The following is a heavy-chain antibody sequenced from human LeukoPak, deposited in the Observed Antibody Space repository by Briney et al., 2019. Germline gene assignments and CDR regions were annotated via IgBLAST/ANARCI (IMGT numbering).Heavy chain of an antibody. CDR2: VYYTGST. J-gene: IGHJ4*02. V-gene: IGHV4-59*01. D-gene: IGHD4-17*01. Sequence: SETLSLTCTVSGASMNNYYWTWIRQPPGKGLECIGYVYYTGSTYYNPSLKSRATISVDTSRKQFSLKLKSVTAADTAVYYCARDSSTVTTRHFDYWGQGALVTVSS. CDR1: GASMNNYY. CDR3: ARDSSTVTTRHFDY.